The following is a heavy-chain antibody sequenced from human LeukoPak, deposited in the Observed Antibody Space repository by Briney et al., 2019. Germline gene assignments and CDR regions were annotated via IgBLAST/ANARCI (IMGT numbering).Heavy chain of an antibody. CDR3: AKEGDTAMDVFDPYYFDY. Sequence: PGGSLRLSCAASGFTFSSYAMSWVRQAPGKGLEWVSAISGSGGSTYYADSVKGRFTISRDNSKNTLYLQMNSLRAEDTAVYYCAKEGDTAMDVFDPYYFDYWGQGTLVTVSS. D-gene: IGHD5-18*01. CDR1: GFTFSSYA. V-gene: IGHV3-23*01. J-gene: IGHJ4*02. CDR2: ISGSGGST.